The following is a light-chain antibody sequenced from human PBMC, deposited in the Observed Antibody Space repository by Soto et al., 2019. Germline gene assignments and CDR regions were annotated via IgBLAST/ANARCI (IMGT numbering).Light chain of an antibody. V-gene: IGKV3-20*01. CDR3: HSYSNSFPWT. J-gene: IGKJ1*01. CDR2: GAS. CDR1: QSVTSSY. Sequence: EIVLTQSPGTLSLSPGERATLSCRASQSVTSSYMAWYQQKPGQAPRLLIYGASSRATGIPDRFSGSGSGTDFTLTITRLEPEDFAVYYCHSYSNSFPWTFGQGTNVEIK.